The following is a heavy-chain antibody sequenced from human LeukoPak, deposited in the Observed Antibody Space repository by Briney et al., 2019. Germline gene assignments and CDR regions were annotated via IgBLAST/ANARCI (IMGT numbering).Heavy chain of an antibody. Sequence: SETLSLICTVSGGSISSYYWSWIRQPPGKGLEWIGYIYYSGSTNYNPSLKSRVTISVDTSKNHFSLNLSSVTAADTAVYYCARHRGHYSDSGSYYYFDYWGQGTLVTVSS. J-gene: IGHJ4*02. V-gene: IGHV4-59*08. CDR3: ARHRGHYSDSGSYYYFDY. CDR1: GGSISSYY. D-gene: IGHD3-10*01. CDR2: IYYSGST.